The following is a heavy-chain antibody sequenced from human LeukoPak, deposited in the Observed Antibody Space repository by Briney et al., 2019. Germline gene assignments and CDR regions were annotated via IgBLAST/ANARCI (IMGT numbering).Heavy chain of an antibody. V-gene: IGHV3-66*02. CDR3: ARALGGYDYYMDV. D-gene: IGHD3-16*01. Sequence: GGSLRLSCAASGFTVSSNYMSWVRQAPGKGLEWVSVIYSGGSTYYADSVKGRFTISGDNSKNTLYLQMNSLRAEDTAVYYCARALGGYDYYMDVWGKGTTVTVSS. CDR2: IYSGGST. CDR1: GFTVSSNY. J-gene: IGHJ6*03.